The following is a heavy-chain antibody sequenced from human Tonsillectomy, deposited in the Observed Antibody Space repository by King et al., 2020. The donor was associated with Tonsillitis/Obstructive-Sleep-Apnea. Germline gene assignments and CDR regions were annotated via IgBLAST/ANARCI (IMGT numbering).Heavy chain of an antibody. D-gene: IGHD2-2*01. V-gene: IGHV5-10-1*01. CDR3: ASIALGYCSSTSCSDY. Sequence: QLVQSGAEVKKPGESLRISCKGSGYSFTSYWISWVRQMPGKGLEWMGRMDPSDSYTNYSPSFQGHVTISADKSISTAYLQWSSLKASDTAMYYCASIALGYCSSTSCSDYWGQGTLVTVSS. J-gene: IGHJ4*02. CDR1: GYSFTSYW. CDR2: MDPSDSYT.